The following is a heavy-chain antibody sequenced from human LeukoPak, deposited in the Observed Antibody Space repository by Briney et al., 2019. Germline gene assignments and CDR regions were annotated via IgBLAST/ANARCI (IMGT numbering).Heavy chain of an antibody. V-gene: IGHV3-66*01. CDR1: GFAVGSNY. CDR2: IYSGGSR. J-gene: IGHJ5*02. Sequence: PGGSLRLSCVASGFAVGSNYMSWVRQAPGKGLEWVSIIYSGGSRYYADSVKGRFTISRDISQDTLFLEMNSLRVEDTAVYYCASGSGYRLVDPWGQGTLVTVSS. CDR3: ASGSGYRLVDP. D-gene: IGHD3-22*01.